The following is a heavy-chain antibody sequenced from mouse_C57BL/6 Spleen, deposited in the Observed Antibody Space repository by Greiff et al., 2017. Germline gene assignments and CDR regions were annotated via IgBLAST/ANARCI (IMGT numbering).Heavy chain of an antibody. CDR1: GYSFTGYF. CDR2: INPYNGDT. Sequence: EVQLQQSGPELVKPGDSVKISCKASGYSFTGYFMNWVMQSHGKSLEWIGRINPYNGDTFYNQKFKGKATLTVDKSSSTAHMELRSLTSEDSAVYYCARSGGSYDGYYFDDWGQGTTLTVSS. V-gene: IGHV1-20*01. J-gene: IGHJ2*01. CDR3: ARSGGSYDGYYFDD. D-gene: IGHD2-3*01.